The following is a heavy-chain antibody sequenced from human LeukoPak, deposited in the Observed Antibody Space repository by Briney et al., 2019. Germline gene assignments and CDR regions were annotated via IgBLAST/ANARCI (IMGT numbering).Heavy chain of an antibody. D-gene: IGHD3-3*01. J-gene: IGHJ4*02. V-gene: IGHV3-7*01. CDR3: ARQGDLEWLLLVFDY. CDR1: GFTFNSYW. CDR2: IKQDGSEK. Sequence: GGSLRLSCAACGFTFNSYWMSWVRQAPGKGLEWVANIKQDGSEKYYVDSVKGRFTISRDNAKNSLFLQMNSLRVEDTAVYYCARQGDLEWLLLVFDYWGQGTLVTVSS.